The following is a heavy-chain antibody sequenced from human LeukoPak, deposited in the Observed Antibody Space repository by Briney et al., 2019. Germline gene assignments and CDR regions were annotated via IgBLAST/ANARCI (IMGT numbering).Heavy chain of an antibody. CDR1: GGSISSRSYY. Sequence: SETLSLTCTVSGGSISSRSYYWGWIRQPPGKGLEWIGSLYYSGSTYYNPSHKSRVTISVDTSKNQFSLKLSSVTAADPAVYYCTRHLAATITFDYWGQGTLVTVSS. J-gene: IGHJ4*02. CDR3: TRHLAATITFDY. CDR2: LYYSGST. D-gene: IGHD2-15*01. V-gene: IGHV4-39*01.